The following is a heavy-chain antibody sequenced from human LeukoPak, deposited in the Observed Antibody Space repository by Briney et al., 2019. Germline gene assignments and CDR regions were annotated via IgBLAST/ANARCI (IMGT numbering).Heavy chain of an antibody. J-gene: IGHJ4*02. CDR2: IKQDGSEK. CDR3: ARDGSSSSLLRY. Sequence: GGSLRLSCAASGVTFSSYWMSWVRQAPGKGLEWVANIKQDGSEKYYVDSVKGRFTISRDNAKNSLYLQMNSLRAEDTAVYYCARDGSSSSLLRYWGQGTLVTVSS. V-gene: IGHV3-7*01. CDR1: GVTFSSYW. D-gene: IGHD6-6*01.